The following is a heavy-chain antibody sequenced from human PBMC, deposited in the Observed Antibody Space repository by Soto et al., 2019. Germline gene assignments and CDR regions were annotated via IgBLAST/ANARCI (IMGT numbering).Heavy chain of an antibody. CDR2: IDADGTTA. CDR3: ARDPRGNWNPNFDY. J-gene: IGHJ4*02. CDR1: GFALSTSR. Sequence: EVQLVESGGGLVQPGGSLRLSCVASGFALSTSRMHWVRQAPGKGLVWVSHIDADGTTANYADSVKGRFTISRDHAMNTVYLQMNSLRAEDTAMYYCARDPRGNWNPNFDYWGQGTLVTVSS. D-gene: IGHD1-1*01. V-gene: IGHV3-74*01.